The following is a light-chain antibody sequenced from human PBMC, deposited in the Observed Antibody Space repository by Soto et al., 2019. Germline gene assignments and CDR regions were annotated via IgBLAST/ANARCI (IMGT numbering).Light chain of an antibody. Sequence: DIVMTQSPLSLPVTPGEPASISCRSSQSLLHSNGYNFLDWYLQKPGQSPQLLIHLGSNRASEVPDRFSGSGSGTDFTLRISRVEAEDVGVYYCMQALQTPPYTVGQGTKVEIK. CDR3: MQALQTPPYT. CDR2: LGS. V-gene: IGKV2-28*01. J-gene: IGKJ2*01. CDR1: QSLLHSNGYNF.